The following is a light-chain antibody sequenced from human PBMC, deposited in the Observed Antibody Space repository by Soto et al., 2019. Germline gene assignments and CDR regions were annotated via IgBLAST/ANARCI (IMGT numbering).Light chain of an antibody. J-gene: IGKJ4*01. CDR3: QQYGSSPLT. Sequence: EIVLTQTPGTLSLSPGERSTLSCSSSQSVSSTSLAWYQQRPGQAPRLVIYGASNRATGIPDRFSGSGSGTDFTLTIGRLEPEDFAMYYCQQYGSSPLTFGGGTKVDIK. V-gene: IGKV3-20*01. CDR1: QSVSSTS. CDR2: GAS.